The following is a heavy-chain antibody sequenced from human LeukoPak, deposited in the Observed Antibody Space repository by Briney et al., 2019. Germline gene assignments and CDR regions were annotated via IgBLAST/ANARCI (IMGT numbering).Heavy chain of an antibody. CDR3: ARAQYYYYYYMDV. J-gene: IGHJ6*03. V-gene: IGHV4-59*01. CDR1: GGSISSYY. Sequence: SETLSLTCTVSGGSISSYYWSWIRQPPGKGLEWIGYIYYTGYTNYNPSLKSRVTISVDTSKNQFSLKLSSVTAADTAVYYCARAQYYYYYYMDVWGKGTTVTVSS. CDR2: IYYTGYT.